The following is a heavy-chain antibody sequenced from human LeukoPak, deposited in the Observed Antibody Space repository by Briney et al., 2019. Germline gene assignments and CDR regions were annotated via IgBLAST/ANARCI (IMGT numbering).Heavy chain of an antibody. Sequence: GGSLRLSCVASGFIFSDYGMHWVRQAPGKGLEWVAFIRSDGSGEYYTGSVKGRFTISRDNSKNTLYVQMNSLRLEDTAVYYCGNHDSASDYWGQGTLVTVSS. V-gene: IGHV3-30*02. CDR3: GNHDSASDY. D-gene: IGHD1-26*01. CDR1: GFIFSDYG. CDR2: IRSDGSGE. J-gene: IGHJ4*02.